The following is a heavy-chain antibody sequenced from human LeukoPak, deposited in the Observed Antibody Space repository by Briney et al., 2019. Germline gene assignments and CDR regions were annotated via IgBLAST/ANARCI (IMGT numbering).Heavy chain of an antibody. Sequence: ASVKVSCKASGYTFTGYYMHWVRQAPGQGLEWMGWINPNSGGTNYAQKFQGRVTMTRDTSISTAYMELSRLRSDDTAVYYCASGVGYVNYYDSSGYLDYWGQGTLVTVSS. CDR3: ASGVGYVNYYDSSGYLDY. V-gene: IGHV1-2*02. J-gene: IGHJ4*02. D-gene: IGHD3-22*01. CDR2: INPNSGGT. CDR1: GYTFTGYY.